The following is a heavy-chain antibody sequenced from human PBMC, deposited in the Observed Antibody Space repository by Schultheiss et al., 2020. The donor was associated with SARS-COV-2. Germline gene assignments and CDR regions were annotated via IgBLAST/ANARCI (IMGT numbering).Heavy chain of an antibody. D-gene: IGHD3-3*01. CDR3: ARKGRDYDFWSGPNYGMDV. V-gene: IGHV4-59*01. CDR1: GGSISSYY. CDR2: IYYSGST. J-gene: IGHJ6*02. Sequence: SRTLSLTCPVSGGSISSYYWSWIRQHPGKGLEWIGYIYYSGSTYYNPSLKSRVTISVDTSKNQFSLKLSSVTAADTAVYYCARKGRDYDFWSGPNYGMDVWGQGTTVTVSS.